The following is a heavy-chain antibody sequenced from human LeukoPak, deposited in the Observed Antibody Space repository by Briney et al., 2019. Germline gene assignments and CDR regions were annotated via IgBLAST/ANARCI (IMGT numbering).Heavy chain of an antibody. CDR2: MNPNSGNT. Sequence: ASVQVSCKASGYTFTSYDINWVRQATGQGLEWMGWMNPNSGNTGYAQKFQGRVTMTRNTSISTAYMELSSLRSEDTAVYYCARGMTTVTTFDYWGQGTLVTGSS. CDR3: ARGMTTVTTFDY. CDR1: GYTFTSYD. V-gene: IGHV1-8*01. J-gene: IGHJ4*02. D-gene: IGHD4-17*01.